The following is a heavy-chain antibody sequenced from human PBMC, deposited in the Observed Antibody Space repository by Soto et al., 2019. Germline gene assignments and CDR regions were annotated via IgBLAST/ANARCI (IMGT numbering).Heavy chain of an antibody. J-gene: IGHJ4*02. V-gene: IGHV1-8*01. Sequence: GASVKVSCKASGYTFTSYDINWVRQATGQGLEWMGWMNPNSGNTGYAQKFQGRVTITRDTSASTAYMEVSGLRSEDTAMFYCAREGYYGSGSYNFWGQGTPVTVSS. CDR3: AREGYYGSGSYNF. CDR1: GYTFTSYD. D-gene: IGHD3-10*01. CDR2: MNPNSGNT.